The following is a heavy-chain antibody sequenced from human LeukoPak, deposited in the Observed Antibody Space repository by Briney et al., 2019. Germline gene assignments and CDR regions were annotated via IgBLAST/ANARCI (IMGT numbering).Heavy chain of an antibody. J-gene: IGHJ3*02. Sequence: ASVKVSCKASGGTFSSYAISWVRQAPGQGLEWMGRIIPILGIANYAQKLQGRVTITADKSTSTAYMELSSLRSEDTAVYYCAREDQYYYDSSGYYPGSFDIWGQGTMVTVSS. CDR1: GGTFSSYA. CDR3: AREDQYYYDSSGYYPGSFDI. V-gene: IGHV1-69*04. D-gene: IGHD3-22*01. CDR2: IIPILGIA.